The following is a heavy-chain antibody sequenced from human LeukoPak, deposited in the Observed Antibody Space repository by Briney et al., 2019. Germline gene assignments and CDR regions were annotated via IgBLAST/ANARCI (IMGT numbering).Heavy chain of an antibody. CDR3: ASGRYYYDSSGYYSPLDC. CDR2: IYSGGST. Sequence: GGSLRLSCAASGFTVSSNYMSWVRQAPGKGLEWVSVIYSGGSTYYADSVKGRFTISRDNSKNTLYLQMNSLRAEDTAVYYCASGRYYYDSSGYYSPLDCWGQGTLVTVSS. J-gene: IGHJ4*02. V-gene: IGHV3-66*02. D-gene: IGHD3-22*01. CDR1: GFTVSSNY.